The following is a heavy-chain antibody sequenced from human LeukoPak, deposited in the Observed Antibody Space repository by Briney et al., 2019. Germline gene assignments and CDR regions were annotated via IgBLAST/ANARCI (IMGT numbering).Heavy chain of an antibody. CDR1: GFTFSSYS. J-gene: IGHJ4*02. D-gene: IGHD2-15*01. V-gene: IGHV3-21*01. Sequence: GGSLRLSCAASGFTFSSYSMNWVRQAPGKGLEWASSISSSSSYIYYADSVKGRFTISRDNAKNSLYLQMNSLRAEDTAVYYCARGALVVVAATRNDYWGQGTPVTVSS. CDR3: ARGALVVVAATRNDY. CDR2: ISSSSSYI.